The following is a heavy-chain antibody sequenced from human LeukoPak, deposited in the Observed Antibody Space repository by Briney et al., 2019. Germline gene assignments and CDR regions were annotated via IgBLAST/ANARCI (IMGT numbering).Heavy chain of an antibody. J-gene: IGHJ6*02. CDR3: ARSPDPRIVVVPDNYYYGMDV. CDR2: INPSGGST. Sequence: ASVKVSCTASGYTFTSYYMHWVRQAPGQGLEWMGIINPSGGSTSYAQKFQGRVTMTRDTSTSTVYKELSSLRSEDTAVYYCARSPDPRIVVVPDNYYYGMDVWGQGTTVTVSS. D-gene: IGHD2-2*01. V-gene: IGHV1-46*01. CDR1: GYTFTSYY.